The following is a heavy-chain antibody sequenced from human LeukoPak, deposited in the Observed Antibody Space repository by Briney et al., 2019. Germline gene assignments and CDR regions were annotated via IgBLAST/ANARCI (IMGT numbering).Heavy chain of an antibody. CDR3: ARDGPSYGGNSLRIDY. CDR1: GFTFSSYA. V-gene: IGHV3-30*04. J-gene: IGHJ4*02. D-gene: IGHD4-23*01. Sequence: GGSLRLSCAASGFTFSSYAMHWVRQAPGKGLEWVAVISYDGSNKYYADSVKGRFTISRDNSKNTLYLQMNSLRAEDTAVYYCARDGPSYGGNSLRIDYWGQGTLVTVSS. CDR2: ISYDGSNK.